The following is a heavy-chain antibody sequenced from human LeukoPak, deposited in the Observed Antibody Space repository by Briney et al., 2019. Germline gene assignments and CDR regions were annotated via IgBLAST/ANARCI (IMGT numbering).Heavy chain of an antibody. J-gene: IGHJ4*02. D-gene: IGHD2-15*01. Sequence: SETLSLTCTVSGGTMTYYYWTWIRQPPGKGLEWIGYIYYSGNTNYNPSLKSRVTISVDTSKNQFSLMLGSVTAADTAVFYCARQRGGYVDYWGQGTLVTVSS. CDR3: ARQRGGYVDY. V-gene: IGHV4-59*08. CDR1: GGTMTYYY. CDR2: IYYSGNT.